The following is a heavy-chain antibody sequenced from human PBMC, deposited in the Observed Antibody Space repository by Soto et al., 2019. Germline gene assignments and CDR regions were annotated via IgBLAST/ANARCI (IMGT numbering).Heavy chain of an antibody. CDR1: GFTFSSYS. D-gene: IGHD3-9*01. CDR3: ARAQSLRYFDWLLRPHDAFDI. Sequence: GGSLSLSCAASGFTFSSYSMNWVRPAPGKGLEWVSYISSSSSTIYYADSVKGRFTISRDNAKNSLYLQMNSLRAEDTAVYYCARAQSLRYFDWLLRPHDAFDIWGQGTMVTVSS. CDR2: ISSSSSTI. J-gene: IGHJ3*02. V-gene: IGHV3-48*01.